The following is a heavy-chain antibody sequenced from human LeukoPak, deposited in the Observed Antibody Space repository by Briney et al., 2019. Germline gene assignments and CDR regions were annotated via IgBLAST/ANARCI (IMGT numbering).Heavy chain of an antibody. D-gene: IGHD4-23*01. V-gene: IGHV5-51*01. J-gene: IGHJ4*02. CDR3: ARHTTVGGSLRFDY. Sequence: PGESLKISCKGSGYGFSSYWIGWVRQMPGKGLEYMGISCPGDSDTRYSQSFQGQVTISADKSITTAYLQWSSLKASDTAMYYCARHTTVGGSLRFDYWGQGTLVSVSS. CDR2: SCPGDSDT. CDR1: GYGFSSYW.